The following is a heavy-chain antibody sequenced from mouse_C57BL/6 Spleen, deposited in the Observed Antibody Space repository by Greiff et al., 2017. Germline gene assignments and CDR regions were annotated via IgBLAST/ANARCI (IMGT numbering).Heavy chain of an antibody. CDR3: ASQVTTAY. CDR2: IYPRSGNT. Sequence: QVQLKQSGAELARPGASVKLSCKASGYTFTSYGISWVKQRTGQGLEWIGEIYPRSGNTYYNEKFKGKATLTADKSSSTAYMELRSLTSEDSAVYFCASQVTTAYWGQGTLVTVSA. CDR1: GYTFTSYG. V-gene: IGHV1-81*01. J-gene: IGHJ3*01. D-gene: IGHD2-2*01.